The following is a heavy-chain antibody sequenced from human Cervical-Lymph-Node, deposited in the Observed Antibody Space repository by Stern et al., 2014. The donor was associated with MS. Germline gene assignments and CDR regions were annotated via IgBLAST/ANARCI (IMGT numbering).Heavy chain of an antibody. V-gene: IGHV1-69*06. CDR1: GGTFSNAA. J-gene: IGHJ4*02. Sequence: QVQLGQSGPEVKKPGSSLKVSCRASGGTFSNAAINWVRQAPGQGLEWMGGIIPIFVRANYAQKFQGRVTIIADKSTNTTYMELSSLTYEDTAVYFCARDLNDWGQGTLVTVSS. CDR2: IIPIFVRA. CDR3: ARDLND.